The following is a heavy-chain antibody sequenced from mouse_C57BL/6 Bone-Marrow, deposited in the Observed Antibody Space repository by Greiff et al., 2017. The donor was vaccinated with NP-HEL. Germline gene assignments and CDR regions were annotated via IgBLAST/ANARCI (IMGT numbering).Heavy chain of an antibody. D-gene: IGHD2-5*01. J-gene: IGHJ3*01. CDR1: GFSLTSYG. Sequence: VHLVESGPGLVQPSQSLSITCTVSGFSLTSYGVHWVRQSPGKGLEWLGVIWSGGSTDYNAAFISRLSISKDNYKSQVFFKMNSLQADDTAIYYCARNPYYSNYGGFAYWGQGTLVTVSA. CDR2: IWSGGST. CDR3: ARNPYYSNYGGFAY. V-gene: IGHV2-2*01.